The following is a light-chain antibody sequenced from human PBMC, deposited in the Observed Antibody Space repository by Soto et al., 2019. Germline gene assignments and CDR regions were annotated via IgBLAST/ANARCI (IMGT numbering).Light chain of an antibody. CDR2: GAS. CDR1: QGVDSSY. CDR3: HQYDSSSWT. J-gene: IGKJ1*01. Sequence: EIVLMQSPGTLSLSPGERATVFCRASQGVDSSYLAWFQQKPGQAPRLLIYGASRRATGVPDRFSGSGSGTDFTLTITRLEPEDFAVYYCHQYDSSSWTFSQGTKVEI. V-gene: IGKV3-20*01.